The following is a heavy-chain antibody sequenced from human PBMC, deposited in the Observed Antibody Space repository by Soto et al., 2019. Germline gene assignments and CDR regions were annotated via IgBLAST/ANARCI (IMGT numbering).Heavy chain of an antibody. J-gene: IGHJ4*02. CDR2: VSAFNGDR. CDR3: ARTPGSGSYSSF. D-gene: IGHD1-26*01. V-gene: IGHV1-18*01. CDR1: GYTFRNYG. Sequence: QVQLVQSGAEVKKPGASMKVSCRASGYTFRNYGVTWVRQAPGQGLEWMGWVSAFNGDRNYAQKFQGRVTMTTDTYTSTAYMELRSLRSDDTAVYYCARTPGSGSYSSFWGQGTLVTVSA.